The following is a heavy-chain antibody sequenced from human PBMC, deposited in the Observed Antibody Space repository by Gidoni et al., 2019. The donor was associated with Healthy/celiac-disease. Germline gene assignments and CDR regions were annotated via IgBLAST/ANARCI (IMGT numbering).Heavy chain of an antibody. V-gene: IGHV3-23*01. J-gene: IGHJ4*02. CDR1: GCPCRGYA. Sequence: EVQRLESGGGLVQPGGSLRLSCAASGCPCRGYAMIWVRPAPGQGLALFSAISGSGLSTYYADSLKGRFTISRDNSKNTLSLQMNSLSAEDTAVYYCAKDLGITMVQVRRLTGYWGQRTLVTLSS. CDR2: ISGSGLST. D-gene: IGHD3-10*01. CDR3: AKDLGITMVQVRRLTGY.